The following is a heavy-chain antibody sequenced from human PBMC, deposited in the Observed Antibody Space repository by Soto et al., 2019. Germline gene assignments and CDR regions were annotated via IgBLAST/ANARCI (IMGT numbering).Heavy chain of an antibody. V-gene: IGHV1-24*01. CDR1: GYTLTELS. CDR2: FDPEDGET. Sequence: GASVKVSCKVSGYTLTELSMHWVRQAPGKGLEWMGGFDPEDGETIYAQKFQGRVTMTEDTSTDTAYMELSSLRSEDTAVYYCARKHCSSTSCYTGIDYWGQGTLVTVSS. J-gene: IGHJ4*02. D-gene: IGHD2-2*02. CDR3: ARKHCSSTSCYTGIDY.